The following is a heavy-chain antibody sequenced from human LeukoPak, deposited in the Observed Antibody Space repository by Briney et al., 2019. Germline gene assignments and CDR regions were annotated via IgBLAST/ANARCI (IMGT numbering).Heavy chain of an antibody. Sequence: GGSLRLSCAASGFTFSSYFMSWVRQAPGEGLEWVSTVDVSGGTTYYADSVKGRFTISRDNSKNTLYLQMNSLRADDTAVYYCAKDQTPYSWGQGTLITVSS. CDR1: GFTFSSYF. CDR2: VDVSGGTT. V-gene: IGHV3-23*01. J-gene: IGHJ4*02. CDR3: AKDQTPYS. D-gene: IGHD4-23*01.